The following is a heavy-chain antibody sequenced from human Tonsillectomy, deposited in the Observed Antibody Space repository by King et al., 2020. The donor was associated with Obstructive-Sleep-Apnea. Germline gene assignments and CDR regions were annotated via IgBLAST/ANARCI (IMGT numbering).Heavy chain of an antibody. Sequence: VQLQESGPGLVKPSETLSLTCSVSGYSISSGYYWGWIRQPPGKGLEWIGIIYNSGATYYDPSLKSRVTISVDTSRNPFSLRLSSVTAADTAVYYCARSILLWFGAFDYWGQGTLVTVSS. V-gene: IGHV4-38-2*02. CDR2: IYNSGAT. CDR3: ARSILLWFGAFDY. D-gene: IGHD3-10*01. J-gene: IGHJ4*02. CDR1: GYSISSGYY.